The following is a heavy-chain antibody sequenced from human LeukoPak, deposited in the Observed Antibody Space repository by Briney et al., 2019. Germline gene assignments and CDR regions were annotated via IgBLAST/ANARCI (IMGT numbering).Heavy chain of an antibody. CDR2: IYHSGST. CDR3: ARDMGATISPFDY. J-gene: IGHJ4*02. CDR1: GGSIISGDYY. Sequence: PSETLSLTCNVSGGSIISGDYYWGWIRQPPGKGLEWIGSIYHSGSTYYNPSLKSRVTISVDTSKNQFSLKLSSVTAADTAVYYCARDMGATISPFDYWGQGTLVTVSS. V-gene: IGHV4-38-2*02. D-gene: IGHD1-26*01.